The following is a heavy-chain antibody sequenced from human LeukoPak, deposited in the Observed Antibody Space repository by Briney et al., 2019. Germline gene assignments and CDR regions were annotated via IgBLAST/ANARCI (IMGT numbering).Heavy chain of an antibody. J-gene: IGHJ3*02. V-gene: IGHV4-31*11. CDR2: IFYSGST. CDR1: SLSLSTGAYY. CDR3: ARLTGATSNDAIDI. D-gene: IGHD5-12*01. Sequence: SETLSLTCAVSSLSLSTGAYYLSWNRQHPGKGLEWIGHIFYSGSTYYNPSFKSRVTIMVDMSNNHFSLKLTSVTAADTAVYYCARLTGATSNDAIDIWGQGTMVTVSS.